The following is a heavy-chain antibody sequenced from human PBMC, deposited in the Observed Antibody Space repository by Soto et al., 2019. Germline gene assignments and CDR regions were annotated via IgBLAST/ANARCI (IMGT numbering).Heavy chain of an antibody. Sequence: GGSLRLSCTVSGFRFSDYYMSWIRQAPGKGLQWISYISVSSSYTNYADSVKGRFTISRDNAKNSLYLQMNSLRAEDTALYFCARVPRSPGPRSRTEWYFDLWGRGTLVTVSS. CDR3: ARVPRSPGPRSRTEWYFDL. D-gene: IGHD1-1*01. CDR2: ISVSSSYT. V-gene: IGHV3-11*05. J-gene: IGHJ2*01. CDR1: GFRFSDYY.